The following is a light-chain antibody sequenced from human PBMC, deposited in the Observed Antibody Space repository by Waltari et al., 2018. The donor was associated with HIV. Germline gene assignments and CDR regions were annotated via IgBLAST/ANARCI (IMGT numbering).Light chain of an antibody. CDR1: RDTHKP. CDR3: QQSDTLWT. CDR2: EAS. J-gene: IGKJ1*01. V-gene: IGKV1-33*01. Sequence: DIQMTQSPSSLPPYVGATFTITCQPSRDTHKPLNWYQQKPGAAPKVLISEASKLETGVPSRFSGTGSGRDYSWAISSLQPEDVATYYCQQSDTLWTFGQGTKVE.